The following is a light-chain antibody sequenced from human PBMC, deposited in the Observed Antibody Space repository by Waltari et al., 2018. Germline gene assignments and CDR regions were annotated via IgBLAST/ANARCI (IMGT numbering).Light chain of an antibody. Sequence: DIQMTQSPSSLSASVGDRVVITCRASQTISHYLNWYQHKPGSAPNLLIYTASTLQHGVPSRFSASGFGTDFTLIINDLQPEDFATYYCQQSYNAPCTFGQGTTLEI. J-gene: IGKJ2*02. V-gene: IGKV1-39*01. CDR3: QQSYNAPCT. CDR2: TAS. CDR1: QTISHY.